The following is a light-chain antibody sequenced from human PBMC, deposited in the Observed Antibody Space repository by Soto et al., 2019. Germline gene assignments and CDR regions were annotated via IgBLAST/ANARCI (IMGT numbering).Light chain of an antibody. CDR2: DAS. V-gene: IGKV3-20*01. J-gene: IGKJ5*01. CDR3: QQYDALPIT. CDR1: QSISTTY. Sequence: IVITHSPATLSVSPGERANLSCRTSQSISTTYLAWYQQKPGQAPRLLIYDASSRATGIPDRFSGSGSGTDFTLTITRLEPEDFAVYYCQQYDALPITFGQGTRLEIK.